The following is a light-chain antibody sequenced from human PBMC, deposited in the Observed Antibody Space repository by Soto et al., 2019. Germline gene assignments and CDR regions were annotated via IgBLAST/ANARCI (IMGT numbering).Light chain of an antibody. V-gene: IGKV3-11*01. J-gene: IGKJ5*01. CDR2: DAY. CDR3: QQRSNWPIT. Sequence: ELVLSQSPVTTSFSPGERAALSCMASQSFRGLLAWYQQKPGQAPSLLIYDAYNRATGIPPRFSGSGSGTDFTLTISSLEPEDFAVYYCQQRSNWPITFGQGTRLEIK. CDR1: QSFRGL.